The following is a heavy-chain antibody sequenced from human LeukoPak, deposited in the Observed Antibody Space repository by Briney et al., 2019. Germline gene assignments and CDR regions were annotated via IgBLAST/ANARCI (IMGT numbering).Heavy chain of an antibody. D-gene: IGHD6-13*01. Sequence: ASVKVSCKVSGYALTELSMHWVRQAPGQGLEWMGIINPSGGSTSYAQKFQGRVTMTRDTSTSTVYMELSSLRSEDTAVYYCARDRSPRRIAAAGTGNWFDPWGQGTLVTVSS. CDR3: ARDRSPRRIAAAGTGNWFDP. J-gene: IGHJ5*02. V-gene: IGHV1-46*01. CDR2: INPSGGST. CDR1: GYALTELS.